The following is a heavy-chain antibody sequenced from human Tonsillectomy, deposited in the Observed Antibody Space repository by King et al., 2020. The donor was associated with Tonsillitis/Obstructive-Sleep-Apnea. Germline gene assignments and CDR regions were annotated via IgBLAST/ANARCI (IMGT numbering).Heavy chain of an antibody. D-gene: IGHD5-24*01. CDR2: IYYSGST. CDR1: GASINSHY. Sequence: QVQLQESGPGRVKPSETLSLTCTVSGASINSHYWSWIRLPPGKGLEWIGYIYYSGSTNYNPSLKSRVTISVDRSKNQFSLKLSPLTASDTAVSYCARRTRLQGNYYFDYWRQGTLVTVSS. J-gene: IGHJ4*02. CDR3: ARRTRLQGNYYFDY. V-gene: IGHV4-59*08.